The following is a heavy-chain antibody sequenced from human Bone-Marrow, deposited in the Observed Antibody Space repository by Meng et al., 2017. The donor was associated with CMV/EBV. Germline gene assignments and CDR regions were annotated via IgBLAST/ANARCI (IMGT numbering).Heavy chain of an antibody. D-gene: IGHD1-26*01. CDR1: GFTFSSYA. J-gene: IGHJ3*02. V-gene: IGHV3-30*02. CDR3: AKDGGLTPIVGDAFDI. CDR2: IRYDGSNK. Sequence: GESLKISCAASGFTFSSYAMSWVRQAPGKGLEWVAFIRYDGSNKYYADSVKGRFTISRDNSKNTLYLQMNSLRAEDTAVYYCAKDGGLTPIVGDAFDIWGQGTMVTVSS.